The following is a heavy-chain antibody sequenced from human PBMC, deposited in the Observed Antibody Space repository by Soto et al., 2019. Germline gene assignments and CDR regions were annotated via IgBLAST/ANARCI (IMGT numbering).Heavy chain of an antibody. V-gene: IGHV4-4*07. D-gene: IGHD3-10*01. Sequence: ETLSLTCTVSDGSISSYYWSWILQPAGKGLEWIGRIYTSGSTNYNPSLKSRVTMSVDTSKNQFSLKLSSVTAADTAVYYCARDANPPTVLWFGESTNWFDPWGQGTLVTVS. CDR2: IYTSGST. J-gene: IGHJ5*02. CDR3: ARDANPPTVLWFGESTNWFDP. CDR1: DGSISSYY.